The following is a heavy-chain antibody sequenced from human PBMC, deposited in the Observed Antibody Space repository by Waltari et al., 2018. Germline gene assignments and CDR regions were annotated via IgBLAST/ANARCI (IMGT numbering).Heavy chain of an antibody. D-gene: IGHD3-16*01. Sequence: QVQLVESGGGVVQPGRSLRLSCAASGFTFSSYGMHWVRQAPGKGLEWVAVISDDGSNKYYADSVKCRFTISRYNSKNTLYLQMNSLRAEDTAVYYCAKDGGRSKKYFDYWGQGTLVTVSS. V-gene: IGHV3-30*18. CDR3: AKDGGRSKKYFDY. J-gene: IGHJ4*02. CDR1: GFTFSSYG. CDR2: ISDDGSNK.